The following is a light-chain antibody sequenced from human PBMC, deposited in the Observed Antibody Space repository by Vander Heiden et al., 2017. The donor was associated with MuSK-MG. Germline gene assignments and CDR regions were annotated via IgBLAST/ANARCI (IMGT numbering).Light chain of an antibody. CDR1: SSDVGNYNF. CDR3: CSYGGSITTLV. V-gene: IGLV2-23*02. CDR2: EVV. Sequence: QSALHQPASVSRSPGQSITLSCTGTSSDVGNYNFVSCYQRHPGRAPKLMIYEVVTQPSGVTNCFSGSKSGITASVTISGLQAEDEADYYCCSYGGSITTLVFGGGTKLTVL. J-gene: IGLJ3*02.